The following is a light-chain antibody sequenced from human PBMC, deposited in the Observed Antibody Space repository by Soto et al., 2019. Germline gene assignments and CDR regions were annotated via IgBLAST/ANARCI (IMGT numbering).Light chain of an antibody. J-gene: IGKJ2*01. CDR1: QSISSW. CDR3: QQYNKGMYT. V-gene: IGKV1-5*03. Sequence: DIQMTQSPSTLSASVGDRVTITCRASQSISSWLAWYQQKPGKAPKLLIYKASSLESGVPSRFSGSGSGTEFTLTISSLQPDDFATYYSQQYNKGMYTFGQGTKVDIK. CDR2: KAS.